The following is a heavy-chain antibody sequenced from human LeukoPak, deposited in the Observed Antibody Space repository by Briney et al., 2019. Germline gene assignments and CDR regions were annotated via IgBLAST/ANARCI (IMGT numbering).Heavy chain of an antibody. D-gene: IGHD3-10*01. V-gene: IGHV3-23*01. CDR1: GFTFNNYG. Sequence: GGSLRFSCAGSGFTFNNYGMSWVRQAPGKGLEWVSSVSGGGGSTYYADSVKGRFTISRDNSKDTLYLQMKSLRAEDTAVYYCAKSSHYDVSVGRFSARLWYFDYWGQGTLLTVSS. CDR2: VSGGGGST. J-gene: IGHJ4*02. CDR3: AKSSHYDVSVGRFSARLWYFDY.